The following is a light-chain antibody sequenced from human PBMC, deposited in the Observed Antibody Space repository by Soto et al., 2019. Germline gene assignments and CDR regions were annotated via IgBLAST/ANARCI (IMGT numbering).Light chain of an antibody. V-gene: IGKV3-20*01. CDR3: QQYRSSPPYT. CDR2: GAS. J-gene: IGKJ2*01. CDR1: QSVSSSY. Sequence: EIVLTQSPGTLSLSPGERATLSCRASQSVSSSYLAWYQQKPGQAPRLLIYGASSRATGIPDRFSGSGSRTDLPLPTSRLEPEDFAVYYCQQYRSSPPYTFGQGTKLDI.